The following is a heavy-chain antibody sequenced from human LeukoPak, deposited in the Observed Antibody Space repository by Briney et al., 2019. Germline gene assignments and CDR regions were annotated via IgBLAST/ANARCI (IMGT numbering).Heavy chain of an antibody. D-gene: IGHD1-26*01. V-gene: IGHV3-21*01. CDR2: ISSSSSYI. CDR3: ASSGSWSY. Sequence: GGSLRLSCVASGFTFSSYEMNWVRQAPGKGLEWVSSISSSSSYIYYADSVKGRFTISRDNAKNSLYLQMNSLRAEDTAVYYCASSGSWSYWGQGTLVTVSS. J-gene: IGHJ4*02. CDR1: GFTFSSYE.